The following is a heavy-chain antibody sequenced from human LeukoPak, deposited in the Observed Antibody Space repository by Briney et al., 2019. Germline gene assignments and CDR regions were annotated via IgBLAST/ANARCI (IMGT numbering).Heavy chain of an antibody. V-gene: IGHV4-39*07. D-gene: IGHD6-6*01. J-gene: IGHJ4*01. CDR2: IYSSGSA. CDR3: ARDRSSYAKGHYDY. CDR1: GGSISSNNYY. Sequence: SDTLSLTCTVSGGSISSNNYYWAWIRQPPGKGLEWIGRIYSSGSASYNPSLKSRVSIVLDTSKNQFSLKVTSVTAADTAVYYCARDRSSYAKGHYDYWGQGTLVTVSS.